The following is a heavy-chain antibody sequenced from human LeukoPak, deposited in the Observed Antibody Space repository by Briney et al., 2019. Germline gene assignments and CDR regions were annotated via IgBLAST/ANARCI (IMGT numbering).Heavy chain of an antibody. V-gene: IGHV3-23*01. Sequence: PGGSLRLSCAASGFTFSSYAMSWVRQAPGKGREGVSAISGSGGSTYYADSVKGRFTISRDNSKNTLYLQMNSLRAEDTAVYYCAKVLGVPAAYLDYWGQGTLVTVSS. CDR1: GFTFSSYA. J-gene: IGHJ4*02. CDR2: ISGSGGST. D-gene: IGHD2-2*01. CDR3: AKVLGVPAAYLDY.